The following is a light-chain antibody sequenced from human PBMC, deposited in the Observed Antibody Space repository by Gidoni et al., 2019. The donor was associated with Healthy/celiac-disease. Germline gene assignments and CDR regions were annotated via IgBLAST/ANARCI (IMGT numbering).Light chain of an antibody. Sequence: EIVLTQSPGTLSLAPGESATLSCRASQSVISSYLAWYQQKPGQAPRLLIYGASSRATGIPDRFSGSGSGTDFTLTISRLEPEDFAVYYCQQYGSSPRTFGQGTKLEIK. CDR3: QQYGSSPRT. CDR2: GAS. V-gene: IGKV3-20*01. CDR1: QSVISSY. J-gene: IGKJ1*01.